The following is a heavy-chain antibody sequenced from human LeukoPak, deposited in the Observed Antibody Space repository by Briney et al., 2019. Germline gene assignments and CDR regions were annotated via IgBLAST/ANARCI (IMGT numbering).Heavy chain of an antibody. CDR1: GFTFSSYA. V-gene: IGHV3-64D*06. D-gene: IGHD3-10*01. J-gene: IGHJ4*02. CDR2: ISSNGGST. Sequence: GGSLRLSCSASGFTFSSYAMHWVRQAPGKGLEYVSAISSNGGSTYYADSVKGRLTISRDNSKNTLYLQMSSLRAEDTAVYYCVKGHYYGSGTPTFDYWGQGTLVTVSS. CDR3: VKGHYYGSGTPTFDY.